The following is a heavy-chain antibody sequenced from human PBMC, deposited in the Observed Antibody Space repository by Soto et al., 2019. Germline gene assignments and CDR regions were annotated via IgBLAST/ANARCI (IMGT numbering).Heavy chain of an antibody. J-gene: IGHJ4*02. Sequence: QVQLVESGGGVVQPGRSLRLSCAASGFTFSTYAMHWVRQAPGKGLEWVAVISYHGSNDYYSDSVKGRLTISRDNSKNTLYLQINSLRVEDTAVYYCAKDRSSSGYYYIDYWGQGTLVTVSS. CDR1: GFTFSTYA. CDR3: AKDRSSSGYYYIDY. CDR2: ISYHGSND. D-gene: IGHD6-19*01. V-gene: IGHV3-30*18.